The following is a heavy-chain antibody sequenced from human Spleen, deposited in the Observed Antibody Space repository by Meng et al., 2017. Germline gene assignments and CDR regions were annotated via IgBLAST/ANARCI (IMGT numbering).Heavy chain of an antibody. CDR1: GYTFNSYG. CDR3: ARPFTGNWFDP. J-gene: IGHJ5*02. V-gene: IGHV1-18*01. D-gene: IGHD1-14*01. Sequence: QVQLVQSGAEVKTPGASVKVSCKASGYTFNSYGISWVRQAPGQGLEWMGWINAYNGDTNYAQKLQGRVTMTTDTSTSTAYMGLRSLTSDDTAVYYCARPFTGNWFDPWGQGTLVTVSS. CDR2: INAYNGDT.